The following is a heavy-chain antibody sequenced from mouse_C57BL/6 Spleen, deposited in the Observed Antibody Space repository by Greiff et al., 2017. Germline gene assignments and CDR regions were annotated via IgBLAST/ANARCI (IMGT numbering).Heavy chain of an antibody. Sequence: QVQLQQSGAELVMPGASVKLSCKASGYTFTSYWMHWVKQRPGQGLEWIGEIDPSDSYTNYNQKFKGKSTLTVDKSSSTAYMQLSSLTSEDSAVYYCARRDGYRGFAYWGQGTLVTVSA. CDR2: IDPSDSYT. CDR3: ARRDGYRGFAY. CDR1: GYTFTSYW. J-gene: IGHJ3*01. V-gene: IGHV1-69*01. D-gene: IGHD2-3*01.